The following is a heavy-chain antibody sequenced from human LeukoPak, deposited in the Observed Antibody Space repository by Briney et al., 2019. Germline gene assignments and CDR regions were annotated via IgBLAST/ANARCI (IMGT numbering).Heavy chain of an antibody. CDR2: ISANGAYT. Sequence: PGGSLRLSCAASGFTFSSYAMSWVRQAPGRGLEWVSAISANGAYTYYADSVKGRFTISRGNSKNTLYLQMNSLRAEDTAVYYCAKESNSGDYYFDYWGQGTLVTVSS. CDR1: GFTFSSYA. J-gene: IGHJ4*02. CDR3: AKESNSGDYYFDY. V-gene: IGHV3-23*01. D-gene: IGHD4-11*01.